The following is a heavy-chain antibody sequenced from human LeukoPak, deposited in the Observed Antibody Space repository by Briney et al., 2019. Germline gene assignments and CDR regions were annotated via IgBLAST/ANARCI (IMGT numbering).Heavy chain of an antibody. Sequence: GGSLRLSCAASGFTFRSYSMNWVRQAPGKGLEWVSSISSSSSYIYYADSVKGRFTISRDNAKNSLYLQMNSLRAEDTAVYYCAREPLLLRLDYWGQGTLVTVSS. CDR3: AREPLLLRLDY. J-gene: IGHJ4*02. D-gene: IGHD2-15*01. V-gene: IGHV3-21*01. CDR2: ISSSSSYI. CDR1: GFTFRSYS.